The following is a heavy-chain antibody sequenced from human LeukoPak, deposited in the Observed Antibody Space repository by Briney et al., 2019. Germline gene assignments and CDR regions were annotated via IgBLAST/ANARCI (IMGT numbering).Heavy chain of an antibody. V-gene: IGHV3-30*04. CDR1: GFTFSSYA. CDR2: ISYDGSNK. D-gene: IGHD6-13*01. J-gene: IGHJ3*02. CDR3: AREDGSSFDAFDI. Sequence: GSLRLSCAASGFTFSSYAMHWVRQAPGKGLEWVAVISYDGSNKYYADSVKGRFTISRDNSKNTLYLQMNSLRAEDTAVYYCAREDGSSFDAFDIWGQGTMVTVSS.